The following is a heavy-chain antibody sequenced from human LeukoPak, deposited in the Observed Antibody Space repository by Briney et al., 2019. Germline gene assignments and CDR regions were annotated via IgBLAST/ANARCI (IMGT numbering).Heavy chain of an antibody. CDR1: GFTFSDYY. CDR3: ARGPASVVVVSNWFDP. D-gene: IGHD2-15*01. J-gene: IGHJ5*02. V-gene: IGHV3-11*04. Sequence: PGGSLRLSCAASGFTFSDYYMSWIRQAPGKGLEWVSYISSSGSTIYYADSVKGRFTISRDNAKNSLYLQMNSLRAEDTAVYYCARGPASVVVVSNWFDPWGQGTLVTVSS. CDR2: ISSSGSTI.